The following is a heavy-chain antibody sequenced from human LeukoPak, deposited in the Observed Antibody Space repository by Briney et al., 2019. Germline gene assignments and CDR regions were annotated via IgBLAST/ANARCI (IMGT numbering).Heavy chain of an antibody. V-gene: IGHV1-69*13. D-gene: IGHD5-12*01. CDR3: ARDLRDTVRLKYYFDY. CDR1: GGTFSSYA. J-gene: IGHJ4*02. Sequence: SVKVSCKASGGTFSSYAISWVRQAPGQGLEWMGGIIPIFGTANYAQKFQGRVTITADESTSTAYLELSSLRSEDTAVYYCARDLRDTVRLKYYFDYWGQGTLVTVSS. CDR2: IIPIFGTA.